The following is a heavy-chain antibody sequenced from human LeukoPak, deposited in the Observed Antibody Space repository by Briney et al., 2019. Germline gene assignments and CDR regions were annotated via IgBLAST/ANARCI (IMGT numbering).Heavy chain of an antibody. CDR3: ARAAGVAPRGYCSGGSCYEADRWYYYGMDV. J-gene: IGHJ6*02. V-gene: IGHV3-33*01. CDR2: IWYDGSNK. CDR1: GFTFSSYG. D-gene: IGHD2-15*01. Sequence: GGSLRLSCAASGFTFSSYGMHWVRQAPGKGLEWVAVIWYDGSNKYYADSVKGRFTISRDNSKNTLYLQMNSLRAEDTAVYYCARAAGVAPRGYCSGGSCYEADRWYYYGMDVWGQGTTVTVSS.